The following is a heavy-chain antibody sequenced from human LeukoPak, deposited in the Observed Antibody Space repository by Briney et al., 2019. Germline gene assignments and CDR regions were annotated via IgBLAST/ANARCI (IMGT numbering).Heavy chain of an antibody. J-gene: IGHJ4*02. Sequence: GGSLRLSCAASGFIFRNYWMTWVRQAPGKGLEWVANIKQDGSEKYYVDSVKGRFTISRDNAKNSLYLQMNSLRAEDTAVYYCATDFVPLFREGAAGSFDDWGQGTLVTVSS. V-gene: IGHV3-7*01. CDR3: ATDFVPLFREGAAGSFDD. CDR2: IKQDGSEK. CDR1: GFIFRNYW. D-gene: IGHD6-13*01.